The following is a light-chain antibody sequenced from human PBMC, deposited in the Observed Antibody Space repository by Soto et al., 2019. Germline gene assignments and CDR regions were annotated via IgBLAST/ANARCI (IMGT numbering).Light chain of an antibody. Sequence: IVMTQSPATLSVSPGERATLSCRDSQSVSSNLAWYQQKPGQAPRLLIYGASTRATGIPARFSGSGSGTEFTLTISSLQSEDFAVYYCQLYNNWPPKTFGQGTKVEIK. V-gene: IGKV3-15*01. CDR1: QSVSSN. CDR3: QLYNNWPPKT. J-gene: IGKJ1*01. CDR2: GAS.